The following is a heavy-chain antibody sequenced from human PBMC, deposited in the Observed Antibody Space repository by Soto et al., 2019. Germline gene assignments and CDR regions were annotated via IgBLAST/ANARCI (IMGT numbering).Heavy chain of an antibody. Sequence: QLQLQESGPGLVKPSETLSLTCTVSGGSISSSSYYWGWIRQPPGKGLEWIGSIYYSGSTYYNPSLKSRVTISVDTSKNQFSLKLRSVPAADTAVYYCARHTPAISISDHWGQGTLVTVSS. CDR3: ARHTPAISISDH. J-gene: IGHJ4*02. D-gene: IGHD2-15*01. CDR2: IYYSGST. V-gene: IGHV4-39*01. CDR1: GGSISSSSYY.